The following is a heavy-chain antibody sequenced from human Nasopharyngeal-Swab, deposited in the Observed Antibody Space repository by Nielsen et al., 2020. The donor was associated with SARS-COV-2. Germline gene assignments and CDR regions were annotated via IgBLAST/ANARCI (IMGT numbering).Heavy chain of an antibody. V-gene: IGHV3-74*01. Sequence: GESLKISCAASGFTISRYWMLWVRHAPGKGLVWVSRLHSDGSGTTYADSVRGRFTISRDNAKNTLYLQMNSLRAEDTAAYYCARGGDGYSMDYWGQGTLVTVSS. J-gene: IGHJ4*02. CDR1: GFTISRYW. CDR3: ARGGDGYSMDY. CDR2: LHSDGSGT. D-gene: IGHD5-24*01.